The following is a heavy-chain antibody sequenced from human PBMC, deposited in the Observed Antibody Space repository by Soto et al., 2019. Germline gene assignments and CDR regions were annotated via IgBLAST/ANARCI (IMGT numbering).Heavy chain of an antibody. CDR2: ITHSGNT. CDR3: ARGVVAATLDY. D-gene: IGHD2-15*01. CDR1: GGSFSGSY. Sequence: PSETLSLTCAVFGGSFSGSYWAWIRQPPGKGLEWIGEITHSGNTNYNSSLKSRVTMSLDTSKSQFSLNLSSVTAADTAVYYCARGVVAATLDYWGQGTLVTVSS. V-gene: IGHV4-34*01. J-gene: IGHJ4*02.